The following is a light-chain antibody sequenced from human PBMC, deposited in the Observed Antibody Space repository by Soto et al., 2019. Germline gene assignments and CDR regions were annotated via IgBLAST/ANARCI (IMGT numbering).Light chain of an antibody. V-gene: IGLV1-51*02. J-gene: IGLJ2*01. Sequence: QSVLTQPPSVSAAPGQRVTISCSGSSSNIGNNYVSWYQQLPGTAPKFLIYENNRRPSGVPDRFSGSKSGTSATLGITGLQTGDDADYYCGTWDSSLSAVVFGGGTKLTVL. CDR3: GTWDSSLSAVV. CDR1: SSNIGNNY. CDR2: ENN.